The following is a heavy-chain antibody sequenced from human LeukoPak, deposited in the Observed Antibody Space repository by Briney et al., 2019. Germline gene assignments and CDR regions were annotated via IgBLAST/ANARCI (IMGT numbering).Heavy chain of an antibody. Sequence: GGSLRLSCAASGFTFSSYEMNWVRQAPGKGLEWVSYISSSGSTIYYADSVKGRFTISRDNAKNSPYLQMNSLRAEDTAVYYCARVYNYYGSGSCFDYWGQGTLVTVSS. CDR2: ISSSGSTI. CDR3: ARVYNYYGSGSCFDY. CDR1: GFTFSSYE. J-gene: IGHJ4*02. D-gene: IGHD3-10*01. V-gene: IGHV3-48*03.